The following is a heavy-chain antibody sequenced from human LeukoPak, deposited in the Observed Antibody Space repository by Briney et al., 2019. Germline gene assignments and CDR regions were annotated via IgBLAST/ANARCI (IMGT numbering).Heavy chain of an antibody. CDR3: PRDAYYYDSSGYSDAFDI. D-gene: IGHD3-22*01. CDR2: IYYSGST. J-gene: IGHJ3*02. V-gene: IGHV4-31*03. CDR1: GGSISSGGYS. Sequence: SQTLSLTCTVSGGSISSGGYSWSWIRQHPGQGLEWIGYIYYSGSTYYNPSLKSRVTISVDTSKNQFSLKLSSVTAADTAVHYCPRDAYYYDSSGYSDAFDIWGQGTMFTVSS.